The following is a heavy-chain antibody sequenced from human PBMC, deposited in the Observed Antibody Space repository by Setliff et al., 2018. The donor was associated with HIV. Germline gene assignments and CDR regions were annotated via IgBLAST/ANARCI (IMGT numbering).Heavy chain of an antibody. V-gene: IGHV3-33*06. Sequence: GGSLRLSCAASGFTFNSYGMHWVRQAPGKGLEWVALIWYDASKKEYADSVKGRFNILRDDSKKTVDLQMNSLRAEDTAVYYCVKDVVKFWSGSGALDFWGPGTLVTVSS. CDR1: GFTFNSYG. CDR2: IWYDASKK. CDR3: VKDVVKFWSGSGALDF. D-gene: IGHD3-3*01. J-gene: IGHJ4*02.